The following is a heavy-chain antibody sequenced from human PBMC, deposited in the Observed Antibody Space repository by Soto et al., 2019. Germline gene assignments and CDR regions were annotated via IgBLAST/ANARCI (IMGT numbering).Heavy chain of an antibody. V-gene: IGHV1-69*08. CDR2: IIPMLGIT. CDR1: GGTFSSYT. Sequence: QVQLVQSGTEVKKPGSSVNVSCKASGGTFSSYTISWVRQAPGQGLEWMGRIIPMLGITNYAQKFQGRVTFTADKSTGTAYMELSSLRSEDTAIYYCAREDRYYGMDVWGQGTPVSVSS. CDR3: AREDRYYGMDV. J-gene: IGHJ6*02.